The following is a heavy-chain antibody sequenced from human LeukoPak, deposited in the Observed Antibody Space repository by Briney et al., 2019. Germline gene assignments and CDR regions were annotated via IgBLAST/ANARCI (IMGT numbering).Heavy chain of an antibody. CDR2: IYYSGST. V-gene: IGHV4-59*01. J-gene: IGHJ4*02. D-gene: IGHD5-18*01. CDR3: ARDLVMGYSYGYGSYFDY. Sequence: SETLSLTCTVSGGSISSYYWSWIRQPPGKGLEGIGYIYYSGSTNYNPSLKSRVTISVDTSKNQFSLKLSSVTAADTAVYYCARDLVMGYSYGYGSYFDYWGQGTLVTVSS. CDR1: GGSISSYY.